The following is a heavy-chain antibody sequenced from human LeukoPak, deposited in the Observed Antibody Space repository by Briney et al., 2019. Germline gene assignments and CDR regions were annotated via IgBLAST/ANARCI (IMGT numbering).Heavy chain of an antibody. CDR1: GGSFSDYY. Sequence: SETLSLTCAVYGGSFSDYYWSWIRQPPGKGLEWIGEINHSGSTTNYNPSLKNRVTISVDTSKNQFSLKLSSVTAADTAVYYCARSHSYYDRSGYSGIDYWGQGTLVTVSS. D-gene: IGHD3-22*01. CDR2: INHSGSTT. V-gene: IGHV4-34*01. CDR3: ARSHSYYDRSGYSGIDY. J-gene: IGHJ4*02.